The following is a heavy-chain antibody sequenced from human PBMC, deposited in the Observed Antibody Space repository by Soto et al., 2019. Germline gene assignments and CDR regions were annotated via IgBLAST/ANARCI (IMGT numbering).Heavy chain of an antibody. CDR2: ISYDGSNK. CDR1: GFTFSSYG. J-gene: IGHJ4*02. V-gene: IGHV3-30*18. D-gene: IGHD3-22*01. Sequence: QVQLVESGGGVVQPGRSLRLSCAASGFTFSSYGMHWVRQAPGKGLEWVAVISYDGSNKYYADSVKGRFTISRDNSNNTQSLQMNCLSAEDTAVYYCAKDHGPSTMIVGAPFGYWGQGTLVTVSS. CDR3: AKDHGPSTMIVGAPFGY.